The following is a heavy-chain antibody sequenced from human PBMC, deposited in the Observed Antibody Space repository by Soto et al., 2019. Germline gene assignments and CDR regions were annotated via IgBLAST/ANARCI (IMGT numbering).Heavy chain of an antibody. CDR2: ISNDGSNE. CDR1: GFTFRWFG. Sequence: QVQLVESGGGVVQPGRSLRLSCAGSGFTFRWFGMNWVRQAPGKGLEWVARISNDGSNEYYVDSVKGRFTISRDNSKNTLYLQTDSLRAEDTAVYYCAKGEVRGIIPSYFDYWGLGTLVTVSS. J-gene: IGHJ4*02. V-gene: IGHV3-30*18. CDR3: AKGEVRGIIPSYFDY. D-gene: IGHD3-10*01.